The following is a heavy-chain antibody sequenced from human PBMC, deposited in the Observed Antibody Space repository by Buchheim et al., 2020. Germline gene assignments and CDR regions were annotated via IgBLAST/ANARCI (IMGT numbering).Heavy chain of an antibody. D-gene: IGHD2-21*01. V-gene: IGHV4-4*02. CDR2: IYHSGST. J-gene: IGHJ6*02. CDR1: GGSISSNYW. Sequence: QVQLQESGPGLVKPSGTLSLTCDVSGGSISSNYWWSWVRQPPGMGLEWIGGIYHSGSTNYNPSLKSRVTISVDQSKNQFSLKLTSVTAADTAVYYCARIPYYYYYGLDVWGQGTT. CDR3: ARIPYYYYYGLDV.